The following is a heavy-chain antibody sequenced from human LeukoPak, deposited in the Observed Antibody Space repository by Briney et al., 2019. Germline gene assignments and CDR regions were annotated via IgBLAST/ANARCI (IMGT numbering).Heavy chain of an antibody. J-gene: IGHJ6*02. Sequence: ASVKVSCKASGYTFKSYDLTWVRQATGQGLEWMGWMSPNSGITGYGHKFQGRVSMTRNTSISTAYMELSSLRSEDTAVYYCARGPNANGYGMDVWGQGTTVTVSS. V-gene: IGHV1-8*01. CDR1: GYTFKSYD. CDR3: ARGPNANGYGMDV. CDR2: MSPNSGIT.